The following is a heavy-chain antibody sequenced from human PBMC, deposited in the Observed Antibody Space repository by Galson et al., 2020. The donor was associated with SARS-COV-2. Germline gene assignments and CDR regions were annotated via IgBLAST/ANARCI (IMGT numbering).Heavy chain of an antibody. Sequence: GGSLRLSCAASAFSFSDYWMHWVRHAPGKGLGWVSRINTYGNSTNYADSVRGRFTVSRDNAKNMLYLQMNSLRAEDTAVYYCVRHSSGDYWGQGTLVTVSS. CDR1: AFSFSDYW. D-gene: IGHD3-22*01. V-gene: IGHV3-74*01. J-gene: IGHJ4*02. CDR3: VRHSSGDY. CDR2: INTYGNST.